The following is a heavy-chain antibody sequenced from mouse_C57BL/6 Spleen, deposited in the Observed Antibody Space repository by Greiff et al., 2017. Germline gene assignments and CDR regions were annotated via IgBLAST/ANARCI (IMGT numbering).Heavy chain of an antibody. CDR3: ARGGSRGYFDV. J-gene: IGHJ1*03. CDR2: FHPYNDDT. V-gene: IGHV1-47*01. D-gene: IGHD1-1*01. Sequence: QVQLQQSGAELVKPGASVKMSCKASGYTFTTYPIEWMKQNHGKSLEWIGNFHPYNDDTKYNEKFKGKATLSVENSSSTVYLRLSRCTADDYDVYYCARGGSRGYFDVWGTGTTVTVSS. CDR1: GYTFTTYP.